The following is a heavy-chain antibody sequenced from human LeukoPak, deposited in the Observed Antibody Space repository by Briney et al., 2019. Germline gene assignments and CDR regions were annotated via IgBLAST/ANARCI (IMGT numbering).Heavy chain of an antibody. V-gene: IGHV3-53*01. J-gene: IGHJ4*02. CDR2: ISSGGNT. Sequence: PGGSLRLSCAASGFIVSSNYMIWVRQAPGKGLEWVSVISSGGNTYYADSVKGRFTISRDNSKNTLYLQMNGLRAEDTAVYYCAREVRGYYFDYWGQGTLVTVSS. D-gene: IGHD3-22*01. CDR1: GFIVSSNY. CDR3: AREVRGYYFDY.